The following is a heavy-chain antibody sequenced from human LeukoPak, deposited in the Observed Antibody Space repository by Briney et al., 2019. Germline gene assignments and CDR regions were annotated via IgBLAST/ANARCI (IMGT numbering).Heavy chain of an antibody. CDR3: VKTFRYCSGGSCQDY. V-gene: IGHV3-64D*06. Sequence: GGSLRLSCSASGFTFSSYAMHWVRQAPGKGLEYVPVIGSNGGSIYYADFVKGRFTISRDNSKNTLYLQMSSLRAEDTAVYYCVKTFRYCSGGSCQDYWGQGTLVTVSS. J-gene: IGHJ4*02. CDR1: GFTFSSYA. CDR2: IGSNGGSI. D-gene: IGHD2-15*01.